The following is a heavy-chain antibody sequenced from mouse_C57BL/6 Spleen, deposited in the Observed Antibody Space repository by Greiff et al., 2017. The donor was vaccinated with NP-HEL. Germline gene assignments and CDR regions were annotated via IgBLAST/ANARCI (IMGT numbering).Heavy chain of an antibody. CDR3: ARTTVVAPAWFAY. CDR2: ISSGSSTI. V-gene: IGHV5-17*01. J-gene: IGHJ3*01. Sequence: EVQGVESGGGLVKPGGSLKLSCAASGFTFSDYGMHWVRQAPEKGLEWVAYISSGSSTIYYADTVKGRFTISRDNAKNTLFLQMTSLRSEDTAMYYWARTTVVAPAWFAYWGQGTLVTVSA. D-gene: IGHD1-1*01. CDR1: GFTFSDYG.